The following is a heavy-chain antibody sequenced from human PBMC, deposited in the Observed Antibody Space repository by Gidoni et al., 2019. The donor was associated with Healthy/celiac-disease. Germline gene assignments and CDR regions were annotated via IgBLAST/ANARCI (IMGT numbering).Heavy chain of an antibody. CDR1: GGSISSSSYY. CDR2: IYYSGST. Sequence: QLQLQESGPGLVKPSETLSLTCSVSGGSISSSSYYWGWIRQPPGKGLEWIGSIYYSGSTYYNPSLKSRITISVDTSKNQFSLKLSSVTAADTAVYYCARFGGQLVKGEPIPTALGDYWGQGTLVTVSS. CDR3: ARFGGQLVKGEPIPTALGDY. V-gene: IGHV4-39*01. J-gene: IGHJ4*02. D-gene: IGHD6-6*01.